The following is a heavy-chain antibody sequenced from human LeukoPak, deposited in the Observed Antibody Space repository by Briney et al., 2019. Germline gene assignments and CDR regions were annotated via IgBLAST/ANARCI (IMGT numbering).Heavy chain of an antibody. Sequence: GRSLRLSCAASGFTFSDLGMNWVRQAPGKGLEWVASISNGGTEFYADSVKGRFAISRDTSTNTLSLQMNSLRAEDTAVYFCARRTGDTRFCSRFSCFLPDYWGQGTLVTVSS. CDR2: ISNGGTE. CDR3: ARRTGDTRFCSRFSCFLPDY. D-gene: IGHD2-2*01. V-gene: IGHV3-30*01. J-gene: IGHJ4*02. CDR1: GFTFSDLG.